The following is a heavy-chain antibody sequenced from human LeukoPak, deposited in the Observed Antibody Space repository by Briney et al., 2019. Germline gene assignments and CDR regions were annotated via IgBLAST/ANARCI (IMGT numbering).Heavy chain of an antibody. CDR2: FDPEDGET. J-gene: IGHJ4*02. D-gene: IGHD5-24*01. CDR1: GYTFTSYY. Sequence: GASVKVSCKASGYTFTSYYMHWVRQAPGKGLEWMGGFDPEDGETIYAQKFQGRVTMTEDTSTDTAYMELSSLRSEDTAVYYCATASVATILDYWGQGTLVTVSS. CDR3: ATASVATILDY. V-gene: IGHV1-24*01.